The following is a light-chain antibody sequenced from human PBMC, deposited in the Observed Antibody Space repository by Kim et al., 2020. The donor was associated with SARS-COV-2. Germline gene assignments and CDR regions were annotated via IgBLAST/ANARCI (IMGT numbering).Light chain of an antibody. Sequence: QSITISCTGTSSDVGRYNYVSWYQQHPGRVPKLMIYDVSIRPSGVSNRFSGSKSGNTASLTISGLQAEDEADYYCSSYTGSSALWVFGGGTQLTVL. J-gene: IGLJ3*02. CDR2: DVS. CDR3: SSYTGSSALWV. V-gene: IGLV2-14*03. CDR1: SSDVGRYNY.